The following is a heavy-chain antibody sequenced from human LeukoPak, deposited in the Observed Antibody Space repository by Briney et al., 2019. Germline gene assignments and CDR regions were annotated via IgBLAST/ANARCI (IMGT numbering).Heavy chain of an antibody. V-gene: IGHV3-23*01. CDR3: AKDGAGDWPDAFDI. D-gene: IGHD2-21*02. CDR2: ISGSGAGT. J-gene: IGHJ3*02. Sequence: GGSLRLSCAASGFTFRSYTMTWVRQTPGKGLEWVSAISGSGAGTYYADSVKGRFTISRDNSKNTLYLQMNSLRAEDTAVYFCAKDGAGDWPDAFDIWGQGTMVTVSS. CDR1: GFTFRSYT.